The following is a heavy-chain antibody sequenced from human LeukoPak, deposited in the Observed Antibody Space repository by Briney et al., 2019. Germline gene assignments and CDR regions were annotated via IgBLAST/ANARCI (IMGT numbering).Heavy chain of an antibody. Sequence: ASVKVSCKASGGTFSSYAISWVRQAPGQGLEWMGGIIPIFGTANYAQKFQGRVTITTDTSTSTVYMELRSLRSDDTAVYYCARDQYYDSKGWFDPWGQGTLVTVYS. D-gene: IGHD3-16*01. CDR1: GGTFSSYA. CDR2: IIPIFGTA. V-gene: IGHV1-69*05. CDR3: ARDQYYDSKGWFDP. J-gene: IGHJ5*02.